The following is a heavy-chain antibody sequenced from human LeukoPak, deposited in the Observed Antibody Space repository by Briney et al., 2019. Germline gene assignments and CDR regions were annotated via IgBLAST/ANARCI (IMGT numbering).Heavy chain of an antibody. Sequence: SQTLSLTCTVPGGSISSGGYYWSWIRQHPGKGLEWIGYIYYSGSTYYNPSLKSRVTISVDTSKNQFSLKLSSVTAADTAVYYCASAVVVVAATQYYYYGMDVWGKGTTVTVSS. CDR1: GGSISSGGYY. D-gene: IGHD2-15*01. J-gene: IGHJ6*04. CDR3: ASAVVVVAATQYYYYGMDV. CDR2: IYYSGST. V-gene: IGHV4-31*03.